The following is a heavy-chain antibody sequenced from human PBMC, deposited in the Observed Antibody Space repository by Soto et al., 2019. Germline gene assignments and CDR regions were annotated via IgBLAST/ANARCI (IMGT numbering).Heavy chain of an antibody. D-gene: IGHD6-19*01. J-gene: IGHJ4*02. CDR3: ARNLKEYSSGWYVLALNPTAIDY. CDR2: ISAYNGNT. Sequence: ASVKVSCKASGYTFTSYGISWVRQAPGQGLEWMGWISAYNGNTNYAQKLQGRVTMTADESTSTAYMELSSLRSEDTAVYYCARNLKEYSSGWYVLALNPTAIDYWGQGTLVTVSS. CDR1: GYTFTSYG. V-gene: IGHV1-18*01.